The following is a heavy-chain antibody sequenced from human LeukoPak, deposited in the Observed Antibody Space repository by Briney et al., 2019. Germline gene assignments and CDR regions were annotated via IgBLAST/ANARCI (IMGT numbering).Heavy chain of an antibody. CDR2: IKQDGSEA. CDR1: EFTFNRCW. CDR3: TRDALFGSGRTHLDF. Sequence: PGGSLRLSCAASEFTFNRCWMSWVRQAPGKGLQWVANIKQDGSEAHYVDSVKGRFTISRDNAKNSLSLQMNSLNVDDTVVYFCTRDALFGSGRTHLDFWSQGTLISVSS. J-gene: IGHJ4*02. V-gene: IGHV3-7*04. D-gene: IGHD3-10*01.